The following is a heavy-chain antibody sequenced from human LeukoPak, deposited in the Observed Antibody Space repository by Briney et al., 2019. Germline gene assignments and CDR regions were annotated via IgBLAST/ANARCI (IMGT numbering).Heavy chain of an antibody. CDR1: GFTFSNYA. D-gene: IGHD4-11*01. J-gene: IGHJ4*02. CDR3: AKGVDYPPFDY. Sequence: GGSLRLSCAASGFTFSNYAMTWVRQAPVKGLEWVSTISAGGDTTYNADSVKGRFTISRDNSKNTLYLQMNSLRAEDTAVYYCAKGVDYPPFDYWGQGTLVTVSS. CDR2: ISAGGDTT. V-gene: IGHV3-23*01.